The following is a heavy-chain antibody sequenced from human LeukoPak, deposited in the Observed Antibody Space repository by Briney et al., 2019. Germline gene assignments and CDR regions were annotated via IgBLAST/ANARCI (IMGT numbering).Heavy chain of an antibody. Sequence: EGSMRLSCAASGFTFSHFGFHWVRQAPGKGLEWVAVIWSEGTNKYYGDSVKGRFIIQRDDHQKTVYLQMNRLRAEDTAIYYCAKDAQRGFDYSNSLEYWGQGSLVTVSS. CDR1: GFTFSHFG. CDR2: IWSEGTNK. D-gene: IGHD4-11*01. V-gene: IGHV3-33*06. CDR3: AKDAQRGFDYSNSLEY. J-gene: IGHJ4*02.